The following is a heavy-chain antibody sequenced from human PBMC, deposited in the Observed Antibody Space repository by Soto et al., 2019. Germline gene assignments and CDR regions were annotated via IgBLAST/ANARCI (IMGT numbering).Heavy chain of an antibody. J-gene: IGHJ4*02. Sequence: ASVKVSCKASGYTFTSYGISWVRQAPGQGLEWMGWISAYNGNTNYAQKLQGRVTMTTDTSTSTAYMELRSLRSDDTAVYYCARDDDFWSGYGYFDYWGQGTLVTVSS. CDR3: ARDDDFWSGYGYFDY. CDR2: ISAYNGNT. CDR1: GYTFTSYG. V-gene: IGHV1-18*01. D-gene: IGHD3-3*01.